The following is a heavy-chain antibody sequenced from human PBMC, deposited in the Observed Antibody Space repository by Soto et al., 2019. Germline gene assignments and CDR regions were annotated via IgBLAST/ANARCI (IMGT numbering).Heavy chain of an antibody. D-gene: IGHD2-15*01. V-gene: IGHV1-69*12. Sequence: QVQLVQSGVEVKKPGSSVQVSCKASGGTFSNYGISWVRQAPGQGLDWMGGIIPVFDTTDYAQKFQDRVTITADESTNTAYMELRSLRSEDTAIYYCAREKEDWFDPWGQGTLVTVSS. CDR3: AREKEDWFDP. CDR2: IIPVFDTT. CDR1: GGTFSNYG. J-gene: IGHJ5*02.